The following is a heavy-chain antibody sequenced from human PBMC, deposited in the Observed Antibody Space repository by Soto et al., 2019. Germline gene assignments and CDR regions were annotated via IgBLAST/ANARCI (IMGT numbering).Heavy chain of an antibody. D-gene: IGHD3-22*01. Sequence: QVQLVESGGGVAQPEGSLRLSCAASGFTFSRYGMHWVRQAPGKGLEWVAVIWTDGSYEYYADSVMGRFTISRDNSKNTLYLQMNSLRAEDTAVYYCARAGHDSSGYYYGGLDYWGPGTLVTVSS. CDR3: ARAGHDSSGYYYGGLDY. J-gene: IGHJ4*02. V-gene: IGHV3-33*01. CDR2: IWTDGSYE. CDR1: GFTFSRYG.